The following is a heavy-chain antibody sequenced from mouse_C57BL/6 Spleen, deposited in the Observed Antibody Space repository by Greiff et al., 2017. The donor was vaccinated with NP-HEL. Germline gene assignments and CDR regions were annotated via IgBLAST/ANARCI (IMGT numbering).Heavy chain of an antibody. CDR3: ARDGITTIALKLYYYAMDY. V-gene: IGHV1-55*01. CDR1: GYTFTSYW. D-gene: IGHD1-2*01. J-gene: IGHJ4*01. Sequence: QVQLQQPGAELVKPGASVKMSCKASGYTFTSYWITWVKQRPGQGLEWIGDIYPGSGSTNYNEKFKSKATLTVDTSSSTAYMQLSSLTSEDSAVYYCARDGITTIALKLYYYAMDYWGQGTSVTVSS. CDR2: IYPGSGST.